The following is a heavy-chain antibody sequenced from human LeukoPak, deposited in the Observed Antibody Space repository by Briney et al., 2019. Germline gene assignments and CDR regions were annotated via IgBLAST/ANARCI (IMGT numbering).Heavy chain of an antibody. V-gene: IGHV3-9*01. Sequence: GRSLRLSCAASGFTFDDYAMHWVRQAPGKGLEWVSGISWNSGSIGYADSVKGRFTISRDNAKNSLYLQMNSLRAEDTALYYCAKAVRVLASSGFGAFDIWGQGTMVTVSS. CDR2: ISWNSGSI. CDR1: GFTFDDYA. D-gene: IGHD6-6*01. CDR3: AKAVRVLASSGFGAFDI. J-gene: IGHJ3*02.